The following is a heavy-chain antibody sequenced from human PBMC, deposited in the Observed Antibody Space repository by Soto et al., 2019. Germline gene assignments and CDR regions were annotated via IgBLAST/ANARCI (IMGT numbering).Heavy chain of an antibody. J-gene: IGHJ4*02. CDR2: ISSSGSTI. CDR3: ARERHGETLDYFEY. CDR1: GFTFSDYY. D-gene: IGHD3-3*01. V-gene: IGHV3-11*01. Sequence: PVGSLRLSCAASGFTFSDYYMSCIRHSPGKGLEWVSYISSSGSTIYYADSVKGRFTISRDNAKNSLYLQMNSLRAEDTAVYYCARERHGETLDYFEYWGQGTLVTGSS.